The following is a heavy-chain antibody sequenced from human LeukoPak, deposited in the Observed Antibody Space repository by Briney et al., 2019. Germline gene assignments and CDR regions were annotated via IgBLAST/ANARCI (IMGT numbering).Heavy chain of an antibody. V-gene: IGHV3-23*01. CDR1: GFTFNSYA. Sequence: PGGSLTLSCAASGFTFNSYAMSWIRQAPAKGLEWVSAISGSGGSTYYADSVKGRITISRDNSKNTLYLQMNSLRAEDTAVYYCAKANQGYRYFDYWGQGTLVAVSS. D-gene: IGHD1-1*01. J-gene: IGHJ4*02. CDR3: AKANQGYRYFDY. CDR2: ISGSGGST.